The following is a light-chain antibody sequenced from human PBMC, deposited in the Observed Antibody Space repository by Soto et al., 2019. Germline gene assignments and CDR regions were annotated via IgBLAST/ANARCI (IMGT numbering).Light chain of an antibody. CDR2: RNN. CDR3: AAWDDSLGARL. V-gene: IGLV1-47*01. J-gene: IGLJ1*01. Sequence: QSVLTQPPSASGTPGQRVTVSCSGSSSNIGNNYVYWYQQFPGTAPKLLIYRNNQRPSGVPDRFSGSKSGTSASLAISGLRSEDEAAYYCAAWDDSLGARLFGTGTKLTVL. CDR1: SSNIGNNY.